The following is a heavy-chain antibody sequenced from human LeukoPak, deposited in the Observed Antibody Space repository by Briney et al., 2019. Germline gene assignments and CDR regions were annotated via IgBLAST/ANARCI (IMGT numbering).Heavy chain of an antibody. Sequence: PSETLSLTCAVYGGSFSGYYWSWIRQPPGKGLEWIGEINHSGSTNYNPSLKSRVTISVDTSKNQFSLKLSSVTAADTAVYYCARSPTVLYYYGSGSYRFDPWGQGTPVTVSS. V-gene: IGHV4-34*01. D-gene: IGHD3-10*01. CDR3: ARSPTVLYYYGSGSYRFDP. CDR2: INHSGST. CDR1: GGSFSGYY. J-gene: IGHJ5*02.